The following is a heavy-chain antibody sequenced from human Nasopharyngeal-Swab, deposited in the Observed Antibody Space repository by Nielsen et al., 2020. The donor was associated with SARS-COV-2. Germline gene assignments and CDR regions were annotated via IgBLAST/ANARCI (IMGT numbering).Heavy chain of an antibody. V-gene: IGHV4-59*12. Sequence: SETLSLTCTVSGGSISSYYWSWIRQPPGKGLEWIGYIYYSGSTNYNPSLKSRVTISVDTSKKQFSLNLSSVTAADTAVYYCARGTVTTGLGYWGQGTLVTVSS. CDR2: IYYSGST. CDR3: ARGTVTTGLGY. J-gene: IGHJ4*02. CDR1: GGSISSYY. D-gene: IGHD4-11*01.